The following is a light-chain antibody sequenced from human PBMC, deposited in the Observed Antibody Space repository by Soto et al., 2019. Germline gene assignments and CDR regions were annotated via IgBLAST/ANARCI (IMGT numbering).Light chain of an antibody. CDR3: SSYTSSSTYV. CDR1: SSDVGGYNY. CDR2: EVS. V-gene: IGLV2-14*01. J-gene: IGLJ1*01. Sequence: QSALTQPASVSGSPGQSITISCTGTSSDVGGYNYVSWYQRHPGKAPKLMIYEVSNRPSGVSNRFSGSKSGNTASLTISGVQAEDEADYYCSSYTSSSTYVFGTGTKVTV.